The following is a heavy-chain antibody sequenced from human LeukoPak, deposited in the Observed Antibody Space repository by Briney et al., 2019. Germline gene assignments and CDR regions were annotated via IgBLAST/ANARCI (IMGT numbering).Heavy chain of an antibody. D-gene: IGHD3-16*01. CDR1: GFTFTSSA. CDR3: AADPAGELGATWFDP. CDR2: IVVGSGNT. J-gene: IGHJ5*02. Sequence: TSVKVSCKASGFTFTSSAMQWVRQARGQRLEWIGWIVVGSGNTNYAQKFQERVTITRDMSTSTAYMELSSLRSEDTAVYYCAADPAGELGATWFDPWGQGTLVTVSS. V-gene: IGHV1-58*02.